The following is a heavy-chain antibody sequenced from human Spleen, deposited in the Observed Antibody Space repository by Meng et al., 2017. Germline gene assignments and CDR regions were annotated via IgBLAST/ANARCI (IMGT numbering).Heavy chain of an antibody. V-gene: IGHV3-23*01. J-gene: IGHJ4*02. CDR2: ISIHGETT. CDR1: GFTFSNYA. Sequence: SLKIPCAASGFTFSNYAMSWVRQAPGRGMECVSSISIHGETTRYADSVKGRFTVSRDNSKSTLHLQMNSLRAEDTAMYYCNFDFWGPGTLVTVSS. CDR3: NFDF.